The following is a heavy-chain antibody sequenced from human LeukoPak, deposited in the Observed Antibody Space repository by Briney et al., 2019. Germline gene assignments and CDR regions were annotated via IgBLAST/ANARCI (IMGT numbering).Heavy chain of an antibody. CDR2: IYYSGST. D-gene: IGHD6-13*01. CDR3: ARGHIAAAGSGRYFDY. CDR1: GGSISSGDYY. V-gene: IGHV4-30-4*01. Sequence: SETLSLTCTVSGGSISSGDYYWSWIRQPPGKGLEWIGYIYYSGSTYYNPSLKSRVTISVDTSKNQFSLKLSSVTAADTAVYYCARGHIAAAGSGRYFDYWGQGTLVTVSS. J-gene: IGHJ4*02.